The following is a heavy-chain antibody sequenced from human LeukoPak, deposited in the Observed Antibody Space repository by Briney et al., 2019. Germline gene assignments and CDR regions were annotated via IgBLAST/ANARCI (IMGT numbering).Heavy chain of an antibody. CDR3: TVGATGGDY. V-gene: IGHV3-30*03. J-gene: IGHJ4*02. CDR1: GFTFSSYG. CDR2: ISYDGNSE. Sequence: QPGRSLRLSCAASGFTFSSYGIHWGRQAPGKGLKWVAVISYDGNSEYYADSVKGRFTISRDNSKNTLYLQMNSLRAEDTAVYYCTVGATGGDYWGQGTLVTVSS. D-gene: IGHD1-26*01.